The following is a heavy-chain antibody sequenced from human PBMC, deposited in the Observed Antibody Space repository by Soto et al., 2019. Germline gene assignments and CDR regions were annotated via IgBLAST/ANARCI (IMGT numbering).Heavy chain of an antibody. J-gene: IGHJ4*02. CDR3: AKDKPGTTSFDD. CDR2: ISDSGDTT. D-gene: IGHD1-1*01. Sequence: GGSLRLSCAASAFTISRYAMSWVRQAPGKGLEWVSAISDSGDTTHYADSVKGRFTISRDTSKSTLYLQMNTLRAEDTAVYYCAKDKPGTTSFDDWGQGALVTVS. CDR1: AFTISRYA. V-gene: IGHV3-23*01.